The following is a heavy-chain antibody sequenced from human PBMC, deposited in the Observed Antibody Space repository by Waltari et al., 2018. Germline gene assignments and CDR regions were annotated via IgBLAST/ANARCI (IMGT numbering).Heavy chain of an antibody. J-gene: IGHJ6*02. CDR3: ATDIAMVRRVISMDV. V-gene: IGHV1-24*01. Sequence: QVQLVQSGAAVKKPGASVKVSCKVSGYTLTELSMHWVRQAPGKGLEWMGGSDTEDGETIYAQKCKCRVTRTEDTSTDTAYMELSSLRSEDTAVYYCATDIAMVRRVISMDVWGQGTTVTVSS. D-gene: IGHD3-10*01. CDR1: GYTLTELS. CDR2: SDTEDGET.